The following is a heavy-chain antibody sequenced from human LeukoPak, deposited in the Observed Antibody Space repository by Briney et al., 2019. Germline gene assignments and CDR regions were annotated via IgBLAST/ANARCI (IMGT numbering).Heavy chain of an antibody. CDR3: AKASAMIVVVSKHFDY. J-gene: IGHJ4*02. D-gene: IGHD3-22*01. Sequence: PGGSLRLSCAASGFSFSATWMHWVRQSPGKGLEWVSAISGSGGSTYYADSVKGRFTISRDNSKNTLYLQMNSLRAEDTAVYYCAKASAMIVVVSKHFDYWGQGTLVTVSS. CDR2: ISGSGGST. V-gene: IGHV3-23*01. CDR1: GFSFSATW.